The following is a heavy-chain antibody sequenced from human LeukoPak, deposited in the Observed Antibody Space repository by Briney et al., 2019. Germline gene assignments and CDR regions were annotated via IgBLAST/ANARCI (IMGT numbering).Heavy chain of an antibody. D-gene: IGHD3-10*01. CDR1: GFTFSSYS. CDR3: ARGRLWFGEFTSRGTFDI. J-gene: IGHJ3*02. Sequence: GGSLRLSCAASGFTFSSYSMNWVRQAPGKGLEWISYITTSSSYTNYADSVKGRFTISRDNAKNSLYLQMNSLRVEDTAMYYCARGRLWFGEFTSRGTFDIWGQGTMVTVSS. CDR2: ITTSSSYT. V-gene: IGHV3-21*05.